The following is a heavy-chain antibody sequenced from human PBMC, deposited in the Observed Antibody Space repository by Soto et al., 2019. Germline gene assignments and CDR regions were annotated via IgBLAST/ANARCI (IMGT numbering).Heavy chain of an antibody. CDR3: ARLNGYCISSSCHGHYAMDV. D-gene: IGHD2-2*01. J-gene: IGHJ6*02. Sequence: SETLSLTCTVSNAPLDSSTYTWGWIRQPPGKGLEWIGSIYNSGRTYYNPSLNSRVTVSVDTSKNQFSLKVTSVTAADTAVYYCARLNGYCISSSCHGHYAMDVWGQGTTVTVSS. CDR2: IYNSGRT. CDR1: NAPLDSSTYT. V-gene: IGHV4-39*01.